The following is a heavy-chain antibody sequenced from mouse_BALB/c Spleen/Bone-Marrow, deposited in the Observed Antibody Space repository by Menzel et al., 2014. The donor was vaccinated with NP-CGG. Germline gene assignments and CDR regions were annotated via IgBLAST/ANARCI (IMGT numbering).Heavy chain of an antibody. J-gene: IGHJ1*01. CDR2: ISDGGSYT. CDR3: ARFYYYGSSYFDV. CDR1: GFTFSDYY. D-gene: IGHD1-1*01. V-gene: IGHV5-4*02. Sequence: EVKLVESGGGLVKPGGSLKLSCAASGFTFSDYYMYWVRQTPEKRLEWVATISDGGSYTYYPDSVKGRFTISRDNAKNNLYLQMSILKSEYTAMYYCARFYYYGSSYFDVWGAGTTVTVSS.